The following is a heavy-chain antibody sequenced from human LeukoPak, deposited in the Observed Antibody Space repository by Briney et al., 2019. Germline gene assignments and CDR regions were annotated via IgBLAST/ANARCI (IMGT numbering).Heavy chain of an antibody. CDR1: GGSIRGYY. V-gene: IGHV4-4*07. CDR2: IHTSGTP. D-gene: IGHD3-10*01. Sequence: SETLSLTCTLPGGSIRGYYWSWIRQPAGKALEWIGRIHTSGTPNYNPSLKCRVAMSVDTSKSQFSLKLNSVTAADTAVYYCARGSGGGSGRNYKVHYYGMDVWGQGTTVIVSS. J-gene: IGHJ6*02. CDR3: ARGSGGGSGRNYKVHYYGMDV.